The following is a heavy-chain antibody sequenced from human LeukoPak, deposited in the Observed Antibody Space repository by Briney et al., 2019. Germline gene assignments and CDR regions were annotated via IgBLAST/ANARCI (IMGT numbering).Heavy chain of an antibody. Sequence: SETLSLTCAVYGGSFSGYYWSWIRQPPGKGLEWIGEINHSGSTNYNPSLKSRVTISVDTSKNQFSLKLSSVTAADTAVYYCASDWYYYDSSGYSRAYYFDYWGQGTLVTVYS. CDR2: INHSGST. V-gene: IGHV4-34*01. D-gene: IGHD3-22*01. CDR3: ASDWYYYDSSGYSRAYYFDY. J-gene: IGHJ4*02. CDR1: GGSFSGYY.